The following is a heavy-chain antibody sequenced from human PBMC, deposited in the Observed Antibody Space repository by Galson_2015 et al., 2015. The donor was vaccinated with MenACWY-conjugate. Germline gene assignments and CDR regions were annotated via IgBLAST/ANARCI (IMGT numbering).Heavy chain of an antibody. CDR1: GFTFNNYW. V-gene: IGHV3-7*03. D-gene: IGHD2-15*01. CDR3: ARDLGFYCSHNDCYSPY. Sequence: SLRLCCAASGFTFNNYWMSWVRHVPGKGPEWVANIKQDGSEKYYVDSVRGRFTITRDNAKSSLFLQMNSLRAEDTAVYYRARDLGFYCSHNDCYSPYWGQGTLVTVSS. J-gene: IGHJ4*02. CDR2: IKQDGSEK.